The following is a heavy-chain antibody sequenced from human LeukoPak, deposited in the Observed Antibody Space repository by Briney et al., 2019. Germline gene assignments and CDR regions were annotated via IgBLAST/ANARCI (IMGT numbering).Heavy chain of an antibody. D-gene: IGHD1-26*01. J-gene: IGHJ5*02. CDR3: ARDLPSGTRGNWFDP. V-gene: IGHV3-48*01. Sequence: GGSLRLSCEASGFTFSTYSMNWVRQAPGKGLEWVSYISSTSRTTYYADSVKGRFTISRDNAKNSLYLQMNSLRADDTAVYYCARDLPSGTRGNWFDPWGQGTLVTVSS. CDR1: GFTFSTYS. CDR2: ISSTSRTT.